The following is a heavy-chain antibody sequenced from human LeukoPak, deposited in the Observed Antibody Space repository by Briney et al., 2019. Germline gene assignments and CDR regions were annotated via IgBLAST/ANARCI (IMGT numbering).Heavy chain of an antibody. V-gene: IGHV3-11*01. CDR2: ISSSGSTI. J-gene: IGHJ3*02. D-gene: IGHD3-22*01. CDR1: GFTFSDYY. CDR3: ARGHTYYYDSSGYYSPFDI. Sequence: GRSLRLSCAASGFTFSDYYMSWIRQAPGKGLEWVSYISSSGSTIYYADSVKGRFIISRDNAKNSLYLQMNSLRAEDTAVYYCARGHTYYYDSSGYYSPFDIWGQGTMVTVSS.